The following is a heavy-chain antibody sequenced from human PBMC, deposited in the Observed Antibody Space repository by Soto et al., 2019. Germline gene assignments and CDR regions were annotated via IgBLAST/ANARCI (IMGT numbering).Heavy chain of an antibody. CDR2: IYWDDDK. D-gene: IGHD3-9*01. CDR1: GFSLSTSGVG. Sequence: QITLKESGPTLVKPTQTLTLTCTFSGFSLSTSGVGVGWIRQPPGKALEWLALIYWDDDKRYSPSLKSRLTITKDTSKNQVVLTMTNMDPVDTATYYCAHLYYDILTGYLVFDYWGQGTLVTVSS. CDR3: AHLYYDILTGYLVFDY. V-gene: IGHV2-5*02. J-gene: IGHJ4*02.